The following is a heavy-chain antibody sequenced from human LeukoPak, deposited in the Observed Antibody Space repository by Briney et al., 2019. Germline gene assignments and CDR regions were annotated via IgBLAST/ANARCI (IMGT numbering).Heavy chain of an antibody. V-gene: IGHV1-2*02. CDR3: ARASSTMVRGVGWFDP. CDR2: INPNSGDT. D-gene: IGHD3-10*01. CDR1: GYTFTDYF. J-gene: IGHJ5*02. Sequence: ASVKVSCKASGYTFTDYFMHWVRQAPGQGLEWMGWINPNSGDTKYAQKLQGRVTMTRDTSISTAYMELTSLRSDDTAVYYCARASSTMVRGVGWFDPWGQGTLVTVSS.